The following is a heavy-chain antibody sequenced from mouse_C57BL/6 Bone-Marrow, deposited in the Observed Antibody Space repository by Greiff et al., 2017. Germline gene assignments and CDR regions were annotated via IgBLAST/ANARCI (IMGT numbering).Heavy chain of an antibody. CDR3: ARSHYYGSSYPWYFDV. J-gene: IGHJ1*03. Sequence: QVQLQQPGAELVKPGASVKLSCKASGYTFTSYWMHWVKQRPGQGLAWIGMIHPNSGSTNYNEKFKSKATLTVDKSSSTAYMQLSSLTSEDSAVYYCARSHYYGSSYPWYFDVWGTGTTVTVSS. D-gene: IGHD1-1*01. CDR2: IHPNSGST. V-gene: IGHV1-64*01. CDR1: GYTFTSYW.